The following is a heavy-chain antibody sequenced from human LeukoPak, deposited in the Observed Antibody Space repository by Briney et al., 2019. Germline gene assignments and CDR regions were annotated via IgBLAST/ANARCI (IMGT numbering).Heavy chain of an antibody. CDR2: IHYSGST. CDR1: GGSISNYF. Sequence: SETLSLTCTVSGGSISNYFWSWIRQPPGKGLEWIGYIHYSGSTNYNPSLKSRVTISVDTSKNQFSLKLSSVTAADTAVYYCARQEVLLWFGELLYFDYWGQGTLVTVSS. CDR3: ARQEVLLWFGELLYFDY. J-gene: IGHJ4*02. D-gene: IGHD3-10*01. V-gene: IGHV4-59*08.